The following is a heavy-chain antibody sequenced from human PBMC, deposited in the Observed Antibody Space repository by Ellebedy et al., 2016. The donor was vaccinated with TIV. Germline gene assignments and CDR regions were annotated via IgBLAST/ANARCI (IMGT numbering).Heavy chain of an antibody. CDR1: GYTFTTYG. V-gene: IGHV1-18*01. CDR3: ARSAIISTRGLYDY. D-gene: IGHD6-25*01. CDR2: ISTYNVDT. J-gene: IGHJ4*02. Sequence: ASVKVSXXASGYTFTTYGMSWVRQAPGQGLEWMGWISTYNVDTKYAQRLQDRVTLTTDTSTSTAYMELRSLSSDDSAIYYCARSAIISTRGLYDYWGQGTLVTVSS.